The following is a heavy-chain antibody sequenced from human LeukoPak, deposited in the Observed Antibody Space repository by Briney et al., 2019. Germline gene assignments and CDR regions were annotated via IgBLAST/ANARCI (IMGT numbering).Heavy chain of an antibody. Sequence: SETLSLTCAVYGGSFSGYYWSWIRQPPGKGLEWIGEINHSGSTYYNPSFKSRVTISVDSSKNQFSLKLTSVTAADTAVYYCATLGEYYDSSGYYYNWGQGTLVTVSS. J-gene: IGHJ4*02. CDR3: ATLGEYYDSSGYYYN. D-gene: IGHD3-22*01. V-gene: IGHV4-34*01. CDR1: GGSFSGYY. CDR2: INHSGST.